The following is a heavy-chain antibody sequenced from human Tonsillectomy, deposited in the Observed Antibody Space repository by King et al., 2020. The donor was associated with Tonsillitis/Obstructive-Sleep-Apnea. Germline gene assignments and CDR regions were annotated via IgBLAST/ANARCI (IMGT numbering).Heavy chain of an antibody. CDR3: ARGPWGLEPYYFDF. D-gene: IGHD1-1*01. CDR2: ISVTSSYI. J-gene: IGHJ4*02. V-gene: IGHV3-21*01. CDR1: GFTFTSYS. Sequence: VQLVESGGGLVKPGGSLRLSCAASGFTFTSYSMHWVRQAPGQGLEWVSSISVTSSYIDYANSMKGRFTISRDSAKKSLSLQMSSLRAEDTAVYYCARGPWGLEPYYFDFWGRGTLGTVSS.